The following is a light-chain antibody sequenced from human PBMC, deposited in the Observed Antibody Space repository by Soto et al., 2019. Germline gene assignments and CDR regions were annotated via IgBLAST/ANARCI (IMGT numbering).Light chain of an antibody. Sequence: DIQMTQSPSSLSASVGDRVTITCRASQSISMYLNWYQQKPGKAPKLLIYAASSLQSGVPSRFSGSGSGTDFTLTIGSLQPEDSAYYYCQQSYSAPYIFGQGTNLEIK. CDR1: QSISMY. CDR3: QQSYSAPYI. V-gene: IGKV1-39*01. J-gene: IGKJ2*01. CDR2: AAS.